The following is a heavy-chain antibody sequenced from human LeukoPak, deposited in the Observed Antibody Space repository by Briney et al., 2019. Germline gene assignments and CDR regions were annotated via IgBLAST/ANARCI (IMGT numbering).Heavy chain of an antibody. J-gene: IGHJ4*02. V-gene: IGHV4-38-2*01. CDR1: GDSISSGYY. Sequence: PSETLSLTCDVSGDSISSGYYWGWIRQPPGKGLEWIGSIYHSGSTTYNPSLKSRVTLSAGTSKNQFSLKVRSVTAADTAIYYCGRNSSGWFFDYWGQGTLVTVSS. CDR2: IYHSGST. D-gene: IGHD6-19*01. CDR3: GRNSSGWFFDY.